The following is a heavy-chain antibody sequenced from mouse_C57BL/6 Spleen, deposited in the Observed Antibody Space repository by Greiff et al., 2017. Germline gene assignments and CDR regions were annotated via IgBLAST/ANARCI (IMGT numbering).Heavy chain of an antibody. CDR3: ARDGNFGY. Sequence: EVQLVESEGGLVQPGSSMKLSCTASGFTFSDYYMAWVRQVPEKGLEWVANINYDGSSTYYLDSLKSRFIISRDNAKNILYLQMSSLKSEDTATYYCARDGNFGYWGQSTTLTVAS. V-gene: IGHV5-16*01. CDR1: GFTFSDYY. CDR2: INYDGSST. J-gene: IGHJ2*01.